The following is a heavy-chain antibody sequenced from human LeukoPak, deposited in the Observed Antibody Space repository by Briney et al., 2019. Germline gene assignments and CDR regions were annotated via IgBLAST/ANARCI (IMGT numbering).Heavy chain of an antibody. V-gene: IGHV1-2*02. Sequence: ASVKVSCKASGYTFTGYYMHWVRQAPGHGLEWMGWINPNSGGTNYAQKFQGRVTMTRDTSISTAYMELSSLRSDDTAVYYCARDFSGQITYWFDPWGQGTLVTVSS. CDR2: INPNSGGT. CDR3: ARDFSGQITYWFDP. D-gene: IGHD3-16*01. J-gene: IGHJ5*02. CDR1: GYTFTGYY.